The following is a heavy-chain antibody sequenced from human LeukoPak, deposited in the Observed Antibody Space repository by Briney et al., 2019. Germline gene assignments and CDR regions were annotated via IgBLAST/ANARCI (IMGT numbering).Heavy chain of an antibody. V-gene: IGHV4-34*01. D-gene: IGHD1-26*01. Sequence: PSETLSLTCAVYGGSLSGYYWSWIRQPPGKGLEWIGEINHSGSTNYNPSLKSRVTISVDTSKNQFSLKLSSVTAADTAVYYCARVANVGYWGQGTLVTVSS. CDR2: INHSGST. CDR1: GGSLSGYY. J-gene: IGHJ4*02. CDR3: ARVANVGY.